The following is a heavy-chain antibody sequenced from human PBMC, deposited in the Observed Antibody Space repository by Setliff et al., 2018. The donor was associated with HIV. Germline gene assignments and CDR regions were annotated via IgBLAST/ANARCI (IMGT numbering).Heavy chain of an antibody. V-gene: IGHV4-4*07. CDR3: ARDFGGSYFFGYYYGMDV. CDR1: GGSISSYY. Sequence: SETLSLTCTVSGGSISSYYWSWIRQPAGKGLEWIGRIYTSGSTNYNPSLKSRVTMSVDTSKNQFSRKRSSVTAADTAVYYCARDFGGSYFFGYYYGMDVWGQGTTVTVSS. D-gene: IGHD1-26*01. CDR2: IYTSGST. J-gene: IGHJ6*02.